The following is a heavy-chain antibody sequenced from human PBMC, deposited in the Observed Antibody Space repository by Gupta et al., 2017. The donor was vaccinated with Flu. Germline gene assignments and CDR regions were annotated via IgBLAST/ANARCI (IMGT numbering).Heavy chain of an antibody. D-gene: IGHD2-21*02. CDR3: ARWMCRGDCSLAGFFEV. J-gene: IGHJ2*01. CDR1: GLTVASSG. Sequence: EVQLVEYGGDLVPPGGSLILCCEVSGLTVASSGMGLVRQAPGNVLEWLSYITNSGAIVYSDFVRGLSPISRDSAEKSVFPKKNRLRDEDTAVYECARWMCRGDCSLAGFFEVGGRGTLLTVAS. V-gene: IGHV3-48*02. CDR2: ITNSGAIV.